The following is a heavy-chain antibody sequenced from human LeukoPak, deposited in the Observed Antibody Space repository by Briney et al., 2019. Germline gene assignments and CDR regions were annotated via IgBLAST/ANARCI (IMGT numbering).Heavy chain of an antibody. CDR3: ARSGYYGSGSYYQTGAHYYYYGMDA. V-gene: IGHV4-34*01. J-gene: IGHJ6*02. Sequence: PSETLSLTCAVYGGSFSGYYWSWIRQPPGKGLEWIGEINHSGSTHYNPSLKSRVTISVDTSKNTFSLQLSSVTAADTAVYYCARSGYYGSGSYYQTGAHYYYYGMDAWGQGTTVTVSS. CDR1: GGSFSGYY. CDR2: INHSGST. D-gene: IGHD3-10*01.